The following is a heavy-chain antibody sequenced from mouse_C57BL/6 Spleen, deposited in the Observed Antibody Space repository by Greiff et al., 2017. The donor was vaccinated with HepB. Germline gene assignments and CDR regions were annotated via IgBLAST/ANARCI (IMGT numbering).Heavy chain of an antibody. V-gene: IGHV1-15*01. CDR1: GYTFTDYE. Sequence: VQLQQSGAELVRPGASVTLSCKASGYTFTDYEMHWVKQTPVHGLEWIGAIDPETGGTAYNQKFKGKAILTADKSSSTAYMELRSLTSEDSAVYYCTRNYGSSLAWFAYWGQGTLVTVSA. CDR2: IDPETGGT. CDR3: TRNYGSSLAWFAY. D-gene: IGHD1-1*01. J-gene: IGHJ3*01.